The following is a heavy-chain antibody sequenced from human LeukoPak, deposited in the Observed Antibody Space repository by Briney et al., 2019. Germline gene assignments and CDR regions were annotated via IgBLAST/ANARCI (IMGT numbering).Heavy chain of an antibody. CDR3: ARPKDYGDDGY. J-gene: IGHJ4*02. CDR2: KYYSGNT. Sequence: SETLSLICTVSGGSISSSTYYWGWIRQPPGKGLEGIRSKYYSGNTYYNPSLKSRVTISVHTSKNHFSLKLSAVTAADTAVYYCARPKDYGDDGYWGQGTLVTVSS. D-gene: IGHD4-17*01. V-gene: IGHV4-39*01. CDR1: GGSISSSTYY.